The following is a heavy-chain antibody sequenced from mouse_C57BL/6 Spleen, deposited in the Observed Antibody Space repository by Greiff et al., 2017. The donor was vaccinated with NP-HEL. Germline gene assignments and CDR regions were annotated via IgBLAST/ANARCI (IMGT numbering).Heavy chain of an antibody. J-gene: IGHJ2*01. V-gene: IGHV5-9-1*02. Sequence: EVMLVESGAGLVKPGGSLKLSCAASGFTFSSYDMSWVRQTPEKRLEWVAYISSGGDYIYSADTVKGRFTISRDNARNTLYLQMSSLKSEDTAMYYCTRAVITTVVAPFDYWGQGTTLTVSS. CDR1: GFTFSSYD. CDR2: ISSGGDYI. CDR3: TRAVITTVVAPFDY. D-gene: IGHD1-1*01.